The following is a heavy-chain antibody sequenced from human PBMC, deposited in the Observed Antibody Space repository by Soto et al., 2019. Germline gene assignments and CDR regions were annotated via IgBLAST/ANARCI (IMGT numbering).Heavy chain of an antibody. Sequence: SETLSLTCTVSGDSISSFYWSWIRQPPGKGLEWIGSIYNSGSTNYNPSLKSRLTISLDTSKNQFSLKVSSVTAADTAVYYCARGFALYYLDYWGQGILVTVSS. CDR2: IYNSGST. V-gene: IGHV4-59*01. CDR3: ARGFALYYLDY. J-gene: IGHJ4*02. CDR1: GDSISSFY.